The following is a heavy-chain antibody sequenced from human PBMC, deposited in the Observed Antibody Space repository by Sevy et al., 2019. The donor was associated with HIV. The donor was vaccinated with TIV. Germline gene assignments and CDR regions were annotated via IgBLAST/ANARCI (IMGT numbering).Heavy chain of an antibody. V-gene: IGHV4-34*01. J-gene: IGHJ4*02. CDR1: GGSFSGYY. CDR2: INDSGST. D-gene: IGHD3-10*01. CDR3: ARGGRMVRGVISYFDY. Sequence: SETLSLTCAVYGGSFSGYYWSWIRQPPGKGLEWIGEINDSGSTNYNPSLKSRVTISVDTSKNQFSLKLSSVTAADTAVYYCARGGRMVRGVISYFDYWGQGALVTVSS.